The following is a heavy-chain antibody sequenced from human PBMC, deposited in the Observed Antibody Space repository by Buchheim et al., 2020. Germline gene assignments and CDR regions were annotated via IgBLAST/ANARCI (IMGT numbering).Heavy chain of an antibody. J-gene: IGHJ4*02. Sequence: EVLLVESGGNLVQPGGSLRLSCAASGFTFTTSSMSWVRQAPGKGLEWVANINRDGSEKSYVDSVRGRFTISRENAKNSLYLQMNRLRVEDTAVSFCARFHEWWTFNYFDYWGQGTL. V-gene: IGHV3-7*01. D-gene: IGHD2-15*01. CDR3: ARFHEWWTFNYFDY. CDR1: GFTFTTSS. CDR2: INRDGSEK.